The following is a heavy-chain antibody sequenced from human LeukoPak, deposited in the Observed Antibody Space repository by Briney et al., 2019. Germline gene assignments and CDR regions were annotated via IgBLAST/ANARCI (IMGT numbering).Heavy chain of an antibody. CDR3: ARGRFERWFGEGRDYYFDY. CDR2: INPNSGGT. D-gene: IGHD3-10*01. Sequence: GASVKVSCKASGYTFTGYYMHWVRQAPGQGLEWMGWINPNSGGTNYAQKFQGWVTMTRDTSISTAYMELSRLRSDDTAVYYCARGRFERWFGEGRDYYFDYWGQGTLVTVSS. J-gene: IGHJ4*02. V-gene: IGHV1-2*04. CDR1: GYTFTGYY.